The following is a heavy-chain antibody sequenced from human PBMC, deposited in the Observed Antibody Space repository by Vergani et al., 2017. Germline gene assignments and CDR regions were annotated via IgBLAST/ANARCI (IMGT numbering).Heavy chain of an antibody. Sequence: QLQLQESGPGLVKPSETLSLTCTVSGGSISSGSYYWGWVRQPPGKGLEWVATISSGGGDIFYADSVKGRFTISRDNSKNTLFLQMNSLKDEDTAVYYCTTAWGLYYLHGEYFQYWGRGTLVSVSS. V-gene: IGHV4-39*02. J-gene: IGHJ1*01. CDR1: GGSISSGSYY. D-gene: IGHD3-10*01. CDR2: ISSGGGDI. CDR3: TTAWGLYYLHGEYFQY.